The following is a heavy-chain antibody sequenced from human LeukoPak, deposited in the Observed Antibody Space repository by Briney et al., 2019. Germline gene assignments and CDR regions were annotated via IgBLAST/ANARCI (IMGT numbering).Heavy chain of an antibody. D-gene: IGHD3-10*01. CDR2: ISHSSNTI. J-gene: IGHJ6*03. V-gene: IGHV3-48*04. Sequence: GRSLRLSCAASGFTFSGHGMNWVRRAPGKGLEWLAYISHSSNTIYYADSVRGRFTVSRDNPKNSLFLQMNSLRAEDTAVYFCARISGSGGSYYYYYMDVWGKGTTVTVSS. CDR3: ARISGSGGSYYYYYMDV. CDR1: GFTFSGHG.